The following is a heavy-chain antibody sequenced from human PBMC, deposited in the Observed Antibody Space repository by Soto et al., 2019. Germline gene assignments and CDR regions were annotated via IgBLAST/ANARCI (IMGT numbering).Heavy chain of an antibody. CDR1: GTSISSSYW. CDR2: IYHNEIT. D-gene: IGHD4-17*01. CDR3: ARASTVTTRGSRNNWFDP. J-gene: IGHJ5*02. Sequence: PSETLSLTCRVSGTSISSSYWWTWVRQSPGKGLEWIGEIYHNEITKYNPSLKSRVTMSIDTSNNQFSLKLSSVTAADTAVYYCARASTVTTRGSRNNWFDPWGQGTLVTVSS. V-gene: IGHV4-4*02.